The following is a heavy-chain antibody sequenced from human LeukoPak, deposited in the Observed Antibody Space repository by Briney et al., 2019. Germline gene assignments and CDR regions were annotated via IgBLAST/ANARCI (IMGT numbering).Heavy chain of an antibody. D-gene: IGHD5/OR15-5a*01. V-gene: IGHV3-30*18. J-gene: IGHJ6*02. CDR3: AKDPPTMSPMNYYYYGMDV. CDR1: GFTFSSYG. Sequence: PGGSLRLSCAASGFTFSSYGMHWVRQAPGKGLEWVAVISYDGSNKYYADSVKGRFTISRDNSKNTLYLQMNSLRAEDTAVYYCAKDPPTMSPMNYYYYGMDVWGQGTTVTVSS. CDR2: ISYDGSNK.